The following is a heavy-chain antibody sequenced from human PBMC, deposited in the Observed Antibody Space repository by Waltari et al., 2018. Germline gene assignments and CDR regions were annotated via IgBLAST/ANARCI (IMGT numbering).Heavy chain of an antibody. CDR3: ASLSGPHTDY. V-gene: IGHV4-39*01. CDR1: GGSISSSSYY. Sequence: QLQLQESGPGLVKPSETLSLTCTVSGGSISSSSYYWGWIRQPPGKGLEWIGSIYYSGGTYYNPSLKSRVTISVDPSKNQFSLKLSSVTAADTAVYYCASLSGPHTDYWGQGTLVTVSS. CDR2: IYYSGGT. J-gene: IGHJ4*02.